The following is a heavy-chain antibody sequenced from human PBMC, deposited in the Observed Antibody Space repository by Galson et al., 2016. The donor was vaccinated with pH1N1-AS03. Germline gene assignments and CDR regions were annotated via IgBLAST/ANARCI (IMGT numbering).Heavy chain of an antibody. CDR3: GGGTSDAFDI. V-gene: IGHV1-18*01. J-gene: IGHJ3*02. CDR2: ISTYNGNT. Sequence: SVKVSCKASDYTFGIGWVRQAPGQGLEGMGWISTYNGNTKYAQKFQGRVTMTTDTTKSTANMEPGNLRSDETAVYYCGGGTSDAFDIWGQGTMVIVSS. D-gene: IGHD1-1*01. CDR1: DYTFG.